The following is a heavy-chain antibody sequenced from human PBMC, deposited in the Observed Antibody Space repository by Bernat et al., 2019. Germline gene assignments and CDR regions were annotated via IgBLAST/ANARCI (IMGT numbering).Heavy chain of an antibody. D-gene: IGHD6-13*01. Sequence: QVQLVESGGGVVQPGRSLRLSCAASGFTFSSYAMHWVRQAPGKGLEWVAVISYDGSNKYYADSVKGRFTISRDNSKNTLYLQMNSLRAEDTAVYYCARDPYSSSWYRRRSFDYWGQGTLVTVSS. CDR1: GFTFSSYA. J-gene: IGHJ4*02. V-gene: IGHV3-30-3*01. CDR2: ISYDGSNK. CDR3: ARDPYSSSWYRRRSFDY.